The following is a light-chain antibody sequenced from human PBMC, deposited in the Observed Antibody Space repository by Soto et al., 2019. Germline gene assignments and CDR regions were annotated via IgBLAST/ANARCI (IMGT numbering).Light chain of an antibody. CDR2: DAS. CDR1: QSVSSY. Sequence: EIVLTQSPATLSLSPVERAALSCRASQSVSSYLAWYQQKPGQAPRLLIYDASNRATGIPARFSGTGSETDFTLTISSLQSEDFAVYYCQQYNNWPRKFGQGTKVDIK. V-gene: IGKV3-11*01. J-gene: IGKJ1*01. CDR3: QQYNNWPRK.